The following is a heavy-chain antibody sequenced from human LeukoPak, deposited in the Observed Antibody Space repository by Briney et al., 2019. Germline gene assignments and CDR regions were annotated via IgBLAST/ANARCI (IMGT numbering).Heavy chain of an antibody. D-gene: IGHD2-8*01. V-gene: IGHV1-2*06. J-gene: IGHJ3*02. Sequence: ASVKVSCKASGYTFTNYHMHWVRQAPGHWLEWLGLVKPKSGDSDFVQKFRGRVTVTTDVSTTTIHMELSNLRSDDTAVYYCARDRGVPGPGNALDIWGQGTMVTVSS. CDR1: GYTFTNYH. CDR2: VKPKSGDS. CDR3: ARDRGVPGPGNALDI.